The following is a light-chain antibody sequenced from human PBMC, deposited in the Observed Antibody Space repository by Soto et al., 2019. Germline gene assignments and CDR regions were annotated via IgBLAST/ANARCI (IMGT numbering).Light chain of an antibody. J-gene: IGKJ4*01. CDR3: QQLNSYPRT. V-gene: IGKV1-9*01. CDR2: AAS. CDR1: QGISSD. Sequence: DIQLTQSPSFLSASVGDRVTITCRAIQGISSDLAWYQQKPGKAPKLLIYAASTLQSGVPSRFSGSGSGTEFTLTISSLQPEDFATYYCQQLNSYPRTFGGGTKVEIK.